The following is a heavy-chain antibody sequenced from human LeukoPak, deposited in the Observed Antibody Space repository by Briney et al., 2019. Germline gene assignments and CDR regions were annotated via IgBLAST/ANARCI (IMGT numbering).Heavy chain of an antibody. CDR3: ATDLSLAGTSANFDY. CDR2: FDPEDGET. Sequence: ASVKVSCKVSGYTLTELSMHWVRQAPGKGLEWMGGFDPEDGETIYTQKFQGRVTMTEDTSTDTAYMELSSLRSEDTAVYYCATDLSLAGTSANFDYWGQGTLVTVSS. J-gene: IGHJ4*02. V-gene: IGHV1-24*01. CDR1: GYTLTELS. D-gene: IGHD6-19*01.